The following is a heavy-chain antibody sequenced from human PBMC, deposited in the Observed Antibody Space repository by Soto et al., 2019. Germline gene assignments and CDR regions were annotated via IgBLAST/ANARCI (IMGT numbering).Heavy chain of an antibody. CDR1: GYTFTSYD. CDR3: AADSGVYSYGFDY. V-gene: IGHV1-58*02. Sequence: GASVKVSCKASGYTFTSYDINWVRQASGQRLEWIGWIVVGSGNTNYAQKFQERVTITWDMSTSTAYMELSSLRSEDTAVYYCAADSGVYSYGFDYWGQGTLVTVSS. CDR2: IVVGSGNT. D-gene: IGHD5-18*01. J-gene: IGHJ4*02.